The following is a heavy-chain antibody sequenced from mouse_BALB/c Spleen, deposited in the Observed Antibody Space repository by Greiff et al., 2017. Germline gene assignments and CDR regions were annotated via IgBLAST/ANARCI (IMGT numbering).Heavy chain of an antibody. CDR3: ARTPYGNYGYFDV. CDR1: GYTFTDYN. V-gene: IGHV1S29*02. D-gene: IGHD2-1*01. J-gene: IGHJ1*01. CDR2: IYPYNGGT. Sequence: EVQLQQSGPELVKPGASVKISCKASGYTFTDYNMHWVKQSHGKSLEWIGYIYPYNGGTGYNQKFKSKATLTVDNSSSTAYMELRSLTSEDSAVYYCARTPYGNYGYFDVWGAGTTVTVSS.